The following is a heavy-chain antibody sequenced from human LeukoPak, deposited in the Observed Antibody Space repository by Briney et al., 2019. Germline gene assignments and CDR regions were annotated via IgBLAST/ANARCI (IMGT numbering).Heavy chain of an antibody. J-gene: IGHJ5*02. CDR2: ISAYNGNT. Sequence: ASVKVSCKASGYTFTSYGISWVRQAPGQGLEWMGWISAYNGNTNYAQKLQGRVTMTTDTSTSTAYMGLRSLRSDDTAVYYCARDHVSGSYFGNNWFDPWGQGTLVTVSS. CDR3: ARDHVSGSYFGNNWFDP. V-gene: IGHV1-18*01. D-gene: IGHD1-26*01. CDR1: GYTFTSYG.